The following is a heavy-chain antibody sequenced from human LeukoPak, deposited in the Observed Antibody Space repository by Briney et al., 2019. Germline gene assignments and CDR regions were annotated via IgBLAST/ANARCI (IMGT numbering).Heavy chain of an antibody. CDR1: GGSISSYY. V-gene: IGHV4-4*09. D-gene: IGHD3-16*01. CDR3: ARGYDWDRFDY. CDR2: IYTSGSTNYNP. J-gene: IGHJ4*02. Sequence: SETLSLTCTVSGGSISSYYWNWIRQPPGKGLEWIGYIYTSGSTNYNPNYNPSLRSRVTISVDTSKNQFSLKLSSVTAADTAVYHCARGYDWDRFDYWGQGTLVTVSS.